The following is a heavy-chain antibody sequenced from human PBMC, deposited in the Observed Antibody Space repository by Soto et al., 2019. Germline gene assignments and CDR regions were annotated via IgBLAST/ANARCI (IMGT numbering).Heavy chain of an antibody. CDR1: GFTFSGSA. CDR2: IRSKANSYAT. CDR3: TRHVPVNYDFWSRLYYYGMDV. J-gene: IGHJ6*02. Sequence: GGSLRLSCAASGFTFSGSAMHWVRQASGKGLEWVGRIRSKANSYATAYAASVKGRFTISRDDSKNTAYLQMNSLKTEDTAVYYCTRHVPVNYDFWSRLYYYGMDVWGQGTTVTVAS. D-gene: IGHD3-3*01. V-gene: IGHV3-73*01.